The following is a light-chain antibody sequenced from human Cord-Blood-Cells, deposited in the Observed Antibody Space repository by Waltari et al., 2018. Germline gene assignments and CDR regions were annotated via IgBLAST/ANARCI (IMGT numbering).Light chain of an antibody. CDR3: NSRDSSGNHV. Sequence: SSELPQDPAVSVALGQTVRLTCQGDSLRSYYASWYQQKPGQAPVLVIYSKNNRPPGLPDRFSGSSSGNTASLTSTGAQAEDEADYYCNSRDSSGNHVFGTGTKVTIL. V-gene: IGLV3-19*01. CDR1: SLRSYY. CDR2: SKN. J-gene: IGLJ1*01.